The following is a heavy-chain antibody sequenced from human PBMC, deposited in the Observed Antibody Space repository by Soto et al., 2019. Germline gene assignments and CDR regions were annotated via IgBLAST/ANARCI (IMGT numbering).Heavy chain of an antibody. CDR2: IDTSGST. CDR1: AGSISNYY. V-gene: IGHV4-4*07. CDR3: ARGGQDFWSGPFDY. Sequence: SETLSLTCTVSAGSISNYYCTWVRQPAGKGLEWIGRIDTSGSTNYNPSLKSRVTMSVDTSKQEFSLKLSSVTAADTALYYCARGGQDFWSGPFDYWGRGALVTVSS. J-gene: IGHJ4*02. D-gene: IGHD3-3*01.